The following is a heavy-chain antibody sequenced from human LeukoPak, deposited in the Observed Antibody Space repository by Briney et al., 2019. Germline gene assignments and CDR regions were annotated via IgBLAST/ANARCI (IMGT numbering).Heavy chain of an antibody. CDR1: GFTFSNYG. J-gene: IGHJ4*02. CDR2: ISYDGSNK. CDR3: ARDRLGMDY. D-gene: IGHD7-27*01. Sequence: GRSLRLSCAASGFTFSNYGMHWVRQAPGKGLEWVAVISYDGSNKYYADSVKGRFTISRDNSKNTLYLQMNSLRAEDTAVYYCARDRLGMDYWGQGTLVTVSS. V-gene: IGHV3-30*03.